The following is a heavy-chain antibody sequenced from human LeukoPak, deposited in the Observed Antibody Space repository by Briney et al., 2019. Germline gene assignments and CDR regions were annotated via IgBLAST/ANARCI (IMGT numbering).Heavy chain of an antibody. V-gene: IGHV4-61*08. Sequence: SETLSLTCTVSGGSMSGFEYYWGWIRQPPGKGLEWIGYIYYSGSTNYKSSLKSRVTISVDTSKKKFSLKLSSVTAADTAVYYCARGVVVVPAAINWFDPWGQGTLVTVSS. CDR1: GGSMSGFEYY. D-gene: IGHD2-2*01. CDR3: ARGVVVVPAAINWFDP. J-gene: IGHJ5*02. CDR2: IYYSGST.